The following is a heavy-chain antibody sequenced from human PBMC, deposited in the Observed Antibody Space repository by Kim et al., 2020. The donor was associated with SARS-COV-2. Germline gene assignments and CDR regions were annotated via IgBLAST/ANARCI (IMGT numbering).Heavy chain of an antibody. Sequence: GGSLRLSCAVSGFIFSRYGMHWIRQAPGKGLEWVSSISHDGSNAYYPDSVKGRFTISRDNYKNTLYLQMNSLRPEDTAVYYCAKDPTLDWKAGLDTWGPGTLFSLS. CDR3: AKDPTLDWKAGLDT. V-gene: IGHV3-30*18. J-gene: IGHJ5*02. CDR1: GFIFSRYG. D-gene: IGHD3-3*01. CDR2: ISHDGSNA.